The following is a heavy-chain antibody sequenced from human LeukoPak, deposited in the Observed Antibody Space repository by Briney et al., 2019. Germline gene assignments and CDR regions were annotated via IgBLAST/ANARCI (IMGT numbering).Heavy chain of an antibody. CDR3: AKGRYCSSTSCYTSWNDAYYYYMDV. D-gene: IGHD2-2*02. V-gene: IGHV3-23*01. CDR1: GFTFSSYA. J-gene: IGHJ6*03. CDR2: ISGSGVST. Sequence: PGGSLRLSCAASGFTFSSYAMSWVRQAPGKGLEWVSAISGSGVSTYYADSVKGRFTISRDNSKNTLYLQMNSLRAEDTAVYYCAKGRYCSSTSCYTSWNDAYYYYMDVWGKGTTVTVSS.